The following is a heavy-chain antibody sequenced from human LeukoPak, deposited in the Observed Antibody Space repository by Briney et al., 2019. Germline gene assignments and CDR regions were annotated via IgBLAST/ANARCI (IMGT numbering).Heavy chain of an antibody. J-gene: IGHJ6*02. V-gene: IGHV4-59*08. Sequence: SETLSLTCAVSGGSIYTYYWSWIRQPPGKGLEWIGYIYYGGTTNCNPSLKSRVTISVDTSQNQFSLKLSSVTAADTAVYYCARSNVVVPSITKGYYYYAMDVWGQGTTVTVSS. CDR1: GGSIYTYY. CDR2: IYYGGTT. D-gene: IGHD2-2*01. CDR3: ARSNVVVPSITKGYYYYAMDV.